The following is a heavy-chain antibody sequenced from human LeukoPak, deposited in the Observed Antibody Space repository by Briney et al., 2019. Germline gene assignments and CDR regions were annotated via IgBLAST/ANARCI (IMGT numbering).Heavy chain of an antibody. V-gene: IGHV1-2*02. J-gene: IGHJ4*02. CDR1: GYTFTDFY. CDR3: ARAYCSGTNCPPGNY. Sequence: ASVKVSCKASGYTFTDFYIYWVRQAPGQGLEWMGWINPNSGGANCAQNFQGRVTMTRDTSITTAYMELSSLRSDDTAVYYCARAYCSGTNCPPGNYWGQGTLVTVPS. CDR2: INPNSGGA. D-gene: IGHD2-2*01.